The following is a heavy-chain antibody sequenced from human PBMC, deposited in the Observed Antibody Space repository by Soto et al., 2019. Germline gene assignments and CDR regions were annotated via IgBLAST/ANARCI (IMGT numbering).Heavy chain of an antibody. Sequence: EVQLVESGGGLVKPGGSLRLSCAASGFTFSNAWMGWVRQAPGKGLEWVGRIKSKTDGGTTDYAAPVKGRFTISRDDSKNTLYLQMNSLKTEDTAVYYCTTDPDCSSTSCYIAFDIWGQGTMVTVSS. D-gene: IGHD2-2*02. CDR3: TTDPDCSSTSCYIAFDI. J-gene: IGHJ3*02. V-gene: IGHV3-15*01. CDR2: IKSKTDGGTT. CDR1: GFTFSNAW.